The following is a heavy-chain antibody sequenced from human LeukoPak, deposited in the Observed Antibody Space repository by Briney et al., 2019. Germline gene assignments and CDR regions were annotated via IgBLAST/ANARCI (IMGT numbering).Heavy chain of an antibody. Sequence: GSVKVSCKASGYTFTSYAMHWVRQAPGQRLEWMGWINAGNGNTKYSQKFQGRVTITRDTSASTAYMELSSLRSEDTAVYYCARGRGVVVPAAMRFDYWGQGTLVTVSS. CDR2: INAGNGNT. CDR1: GYTFTSYA. V-gene: IGHV1-3*01. J-gene: IGHJ4*02. CDR3: ARGRGVVVPAAMRFDY. D-gene: IGHD2-2*01.